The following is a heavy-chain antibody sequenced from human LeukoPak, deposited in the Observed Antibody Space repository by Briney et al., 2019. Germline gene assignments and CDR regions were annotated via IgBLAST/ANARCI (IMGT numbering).Heavy chain of an antibody. J-gene: IGHJ4*02. D-gene: IGHD6-13*01. Sequence: HPGGSLRLSCAASGFTVSSNYMSWVRQAPGKGLEWVSVIYSGGSTYYADSVKGRFTISRDNSKDTLYLQLNSLRAEDTAVYYCAKTPAAALFDYWGQGTLVTVSS. V-gene: IGHV3-53*01. CDR2: IYSGGST. CDR1: GFTVSSNY. CDR3: AKTPAAALFDY.